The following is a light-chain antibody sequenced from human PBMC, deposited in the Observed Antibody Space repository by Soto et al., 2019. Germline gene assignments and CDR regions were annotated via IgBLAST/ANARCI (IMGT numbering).Light chain of an antibody. CDR1: QSLVHSDGNTY. CDR2: KVS. V-gene: IGKV2-30*02. Sequence: DVVMTQSPLSLPVTLGQPASISCRSSQSLVHSDGNTYLNWFQQRPGQSPRRLTYKVSKRDSGVPDRFSGSGAGTDFTLKISRVEAEDVGLSFCMQGTHWPPYTFGQGTKLEIK. CDR3: MQGTHWPPYT. J-gene: IGKJ2*01.